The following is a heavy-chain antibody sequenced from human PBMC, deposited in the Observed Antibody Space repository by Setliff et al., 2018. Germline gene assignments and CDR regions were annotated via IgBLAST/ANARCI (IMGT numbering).Heavy chain of an antibody. CDR1: GYTLTELS. Sequence: ASVKVSCKVSGYTLTELSMHWVRQSPGKGLEWMGGFDPEDGETIYAQKFQGRVTMTEDTSTDTAYMELSSLRSEDTAVYYCATGDYDILTGLLGLAFDYWGQGTLVTVSS. V-gene: IGHV1-24*01. D-gene: IGHD3-9*01. J-gene: IGHJ4*02. CDR2: FDPEDGET. CDR3: ATGDYDILTGLLGLAFDY.